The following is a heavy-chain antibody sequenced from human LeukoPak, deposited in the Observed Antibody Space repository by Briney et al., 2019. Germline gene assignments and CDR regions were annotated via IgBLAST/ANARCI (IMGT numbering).Heavy chain of an antibody. CDR2: IYYSGST. D-gene: IGHD3-9*01. Sequence: SETLSLTCSVSGDSISTSSYYWSWIRQPPGKGLEWIGYIYYSGSTNYNPSLKSRVTISVKTSKNQFSLKLRSVTAADTAVYYCARVTGYTIEDYFDYWGQGTLVTVSS. CDR3: ARVTGYTIEDYFDY. J-gene: IGHJ4*02. CDR1: GDSISTSSYY. V-gene: IGHV4-61*01.